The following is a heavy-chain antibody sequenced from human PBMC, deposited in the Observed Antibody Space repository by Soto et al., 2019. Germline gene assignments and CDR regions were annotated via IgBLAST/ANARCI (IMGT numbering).Heavy chain of an antibody. CDR1: GFTFSSYA. CDR3: AKEEIWTSQIPVGYYYDSSGLVDYFDY. D-gene: IGHD3-22*01. V-gene: IGHV3-23*01. Sequence: GGSLRLSCAASGFTFSSYAMSWVRQAPGKGLEWVSAISGSGGSTYYADSVKGRFTISRDNSKNTLYLQMNSLRAEDTAVYYCAKEEIWTSQIPVGYYYDSSGLVDYFDYWGQGTLVTVSS. CDR2: ISGSGGST. J-gene: IGHJ4*02.